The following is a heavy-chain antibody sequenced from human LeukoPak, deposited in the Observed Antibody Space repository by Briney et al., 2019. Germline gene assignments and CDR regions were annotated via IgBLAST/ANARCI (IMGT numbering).Heavy chain of an antibody. V-gene: IGHV3-23*01. D-gene: IGHD2-15*01. J-gene: IGHJ4*02. CDR2: ISVSGGST. CDR1: GFTFSSYA. CDR3: AKAITLGHCSGGYCYTSFDY. Sequence: GGSLRLSCAASGFTFSSYAMSWVRQAPGKGLEWVSSISVSGGSTWYADSVKGRFTISRDSSKSTLFLQMNSLRAEDSAIYYCAKAITLGHCSGGYCYTSFDYWGQGTLVTISS.